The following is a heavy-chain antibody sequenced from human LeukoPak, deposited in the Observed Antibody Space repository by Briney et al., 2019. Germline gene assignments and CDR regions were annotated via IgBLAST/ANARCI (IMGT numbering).Heavy chain of an antibody. CDR3: ARMPVDWYGGIMYYFDY. J-gene: IGHJ4*02. V-gene: IGHV4-61*02. CDR2: IYTSGST. CDR1: GGSISSGSYY. D-gene: IGHD4-23*01. Sequence: PSQTLSLTCTVSGGSISSGSYYWSWIRQPAGKGLEWIGRIYTSGSTNYNPSLKSRVTISVDTSKNQFSLKLSSVTAADTAVYCCARMPVDWYGGIMYYFDYWGQGTLVTVSS.